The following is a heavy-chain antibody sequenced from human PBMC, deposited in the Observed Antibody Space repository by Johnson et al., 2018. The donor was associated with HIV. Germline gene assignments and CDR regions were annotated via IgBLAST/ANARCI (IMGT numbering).Heavy chain of an antibody. Sequence: EVQLVESGGDLVQPGGSLRLSCAASGFTFSSNYMSWVRQAPGKGLEWVSVIYSGGKTYYADSVKCIFTIFRDNANNTLYLKFNSLKTEDTAVYYCVSSGCPRCAFDIWGQGTMVTVSS. CDR3: VSSGCPRCAFDI. CDR1: GFTFSSNY. J-gene: IGHJ3*02. D-gene: IGHD6-19*01. V-gene: IGHV3-66*01. CDR2: IYSGGKT.